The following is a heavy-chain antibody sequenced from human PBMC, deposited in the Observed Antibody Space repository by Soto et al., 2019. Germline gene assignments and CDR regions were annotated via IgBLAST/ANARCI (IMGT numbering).Heavy chain of an antibody. CDR1: GFTFSSYA. CDR2: ISGSGGST. V-gene: IGHV3-23*01. CDR3: AKGLLSDFWSGSLSKGPLDYYYGMDV. J-gene: IGHJ6*02. D-gene: IGHD3-3*01. Sequence: GGSLRLSCAASGFTFSSYAMSWVRQAPGKGLEWVSAISGSGGSTYYADSVKGRFTISRDNAKNTLYLQINSLRAEDTAVYYCAKGLLSDFWSGSLSKGPLDYYYGMDVWGQGTTVTVSS.